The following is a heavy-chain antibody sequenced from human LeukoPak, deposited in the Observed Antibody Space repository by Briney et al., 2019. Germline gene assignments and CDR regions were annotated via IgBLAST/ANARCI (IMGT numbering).Heavy chain of an antibody. V-gene: IGHV4-34*01. Sequence: PSETLSLTCTVSGGSISSYYWNWIRQPPGKGLEWIGEINHSGSTNYNPSLKSRVTISVDTSKNQFSLKLSSVTAADTAVYYCARVGYSSSWYDNYYYYYMDVWGKGTTVTVSS. J-gene: IGHJ6*03. CDR2: INHSGST. CDR3: ARVGYSSSWYDNYYYYYMDV. CDR1: GGSISSYY. D-gene: IGHD6-13*01.